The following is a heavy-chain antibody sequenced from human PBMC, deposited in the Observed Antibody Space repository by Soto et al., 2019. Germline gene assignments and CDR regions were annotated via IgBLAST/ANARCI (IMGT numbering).Heavy chain of an antibody. D-gene: IGHD6-6*01. V-gene: IGHV6-1*01. J-gene: IGHJ6*02. CDR2: TYYRSKWYN. CDR1: GDSVSSNSAA. Sequence: PSQTLSLTCAISGDSVSSNSAAWNWIRQSPSRGLEWLGRTYYRSKWYNDYAGSVKSRITINPDTSKNQFSLQLNSVTPEDTAVYYCARGTYSSSSGRDYYYGMDVWGQGTTVTVSS. CDR3: ARGTYSSSSGRDYYYGMDV.